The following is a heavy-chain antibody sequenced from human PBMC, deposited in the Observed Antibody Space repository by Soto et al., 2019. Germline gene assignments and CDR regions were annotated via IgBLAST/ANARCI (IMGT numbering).Heavy chain of an antibody. J-gene: IGHJ5*02. CDR3: ARSVFT. D-gene: IGHD3-10*02. V-gene: IGHV4-59*12. CDR1: GGSINNYY. CDR2: IYYSGRT. Sequence: SETLSLACTVYGGSINNYYWCWIRQPPGKGMEWIGYIYYSGRTSYNPSLKSRVTISVDTSKNQFSLKLSSVTAEDTAVYYCARSVFTWGQGALVTVSS.